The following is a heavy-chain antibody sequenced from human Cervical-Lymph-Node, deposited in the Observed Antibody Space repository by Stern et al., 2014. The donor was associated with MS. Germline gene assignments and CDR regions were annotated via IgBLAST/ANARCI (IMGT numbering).Heavy chain of an antibody. D-gene: IGHD3-3*02. CDR2: ILPVFGTA. CDR3: ARDSPIFPRPLAGEISY. CDR1: GGTFSDFA. V-gene: IGHV1-69*01. Sequence: VHLVESGAEVKKPGSSVKFSCKASGGTFSDFAISWVRQAPRQGLEWMGGILPVFGTANYAQRFQGRVTITADESTSTSYKELNSLRSEDTAVYYCARDSPIFPRPLAGEISYWGQGTLVTVSS. J-gene: IGHJ4*02.